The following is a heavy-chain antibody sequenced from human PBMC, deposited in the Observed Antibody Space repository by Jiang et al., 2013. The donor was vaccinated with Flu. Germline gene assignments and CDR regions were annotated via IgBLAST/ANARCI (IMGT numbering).Heavy chain of an antibody. V-gene: IGHV5-10-1*03. CDR3: GRYSVGRKADY. CDR2: IDPEDSYI. CDR1: GFNFTDSW. J-gene: IGHJ4*02. Sequence: QLVESGAEVKKPGESLRLSCKTSGFNFTDSWISWVRQVPGKGLEWMGRIDPEDSYINYSPSFRGRITISADTSTNTAYVQWRSLRPSDSALYYCGRYSVGRKADYWGQGTLVTVSS. D-gene: IGHD1-26*01.